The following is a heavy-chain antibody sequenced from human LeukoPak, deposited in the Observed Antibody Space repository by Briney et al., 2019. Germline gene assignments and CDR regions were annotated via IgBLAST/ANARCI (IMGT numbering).Heavy chain of an antibody. CDR3: ARGRSIVATTLDYYYYMDV. Sequence: ASVKVSCTASGYTFTIYVISWVRQAPGQGLEWMGWISAYNGNTNYAQKLQGRVTMTTDTSTTTAYMELRSLRSDDTAVYYCARGRSIVATTLDYYYYMDVWGKGTTVTVSS. D-gene: IGHD5-12*01. CDR2: ISAYNGNT. J-gene: IGHJ6*03. V-gene: IGHV1-18*01. CDR1: GYTFTIYV.